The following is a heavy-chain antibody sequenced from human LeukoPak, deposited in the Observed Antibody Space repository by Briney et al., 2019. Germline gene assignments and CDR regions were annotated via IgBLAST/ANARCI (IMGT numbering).Heavy chain of an antibody. CDR2: INHSEST. J-gene: IGHJ4*02. D-gene: IGHD4-17*01. Sequence: SETLSLTCAVYGGSFSGYYWSWIRQPPGKGLDGIGEINHSESTNYNPSLKSRVTISVDTSKNQFSLKLSSVTAADTAVYYCARAPARYGETVTTSGDYFDYWGQGTLVTVSS. CDR3: ARAPARYGETVTTSGDYFDY. CDR1: GGSFSGYY. V-gene: IGHV4-34*01.